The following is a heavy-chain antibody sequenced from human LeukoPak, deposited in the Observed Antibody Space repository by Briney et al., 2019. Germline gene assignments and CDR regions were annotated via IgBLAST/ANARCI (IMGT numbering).Heavy chain of an antibody. V-gene: IGHV4-61*02. J-gene: IGHJ2*01. CDR3: AREFNRYQLLYLQNWYFDL. CDR1: GGSISSGSYY. D-gene: IGHD2-2*02. CDR2: IYTSGST. Sequence: SQTLSLTCTVSGGSISSGSYYWSWIRQPAGKGLEWIGRIYTSGSTNYNPSLKSRVTISVDTSKNQFSLKLSSVTAADTAVYYCAREFNRYQLLYLQNWYFDLWGRGTLVTVSS.